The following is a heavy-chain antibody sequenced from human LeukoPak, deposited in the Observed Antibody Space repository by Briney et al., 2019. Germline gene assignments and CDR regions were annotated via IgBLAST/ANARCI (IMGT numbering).Heavy chain of an antibody. V-gene: IGHV4-34*01. CDR3: AKYGNSGWVIDN. CDR2: INHSGST. CDR1: GGSFSGYY. D-gene: IGHD6-19*01. J-gene: IGHJ4*02. Sequence: SETLSLTCAVYGGSFSGYYWSWIRQPPGKGLEWIGEINHSGSTNYNPSLKSRVTISVDTSKNQFSLKLSSVTAADTAVYFCAKYGNSGWVIDNWGQGTLVTVSP.